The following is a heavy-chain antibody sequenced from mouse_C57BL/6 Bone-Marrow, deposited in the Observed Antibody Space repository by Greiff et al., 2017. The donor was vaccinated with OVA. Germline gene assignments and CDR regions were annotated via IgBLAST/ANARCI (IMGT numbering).Heavy chain of an antibody. CDR2: IYPGDGDT. CDR3: ARSDYDYGEAY. Sequence: QVQLKESGPELVKPGASVKISCKASGYAFSSSWMNWVKQRPGKGLEWIGRIYPGDGDTNYNGKFKGKATLTADKSSSTAYMQLSSLTSEDSAVYFCARSDYDYGEAYWGQGTLVTVSA. J-gene: IGHJ3*01. D-gene: IGHD2-4*01. CDR1: GYAFSSSW. V-gene: IGHV1-82*01.